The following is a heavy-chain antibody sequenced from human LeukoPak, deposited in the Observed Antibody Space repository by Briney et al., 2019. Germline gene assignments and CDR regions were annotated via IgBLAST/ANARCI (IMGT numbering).Heavy chain of an antibody. CDR1: GVTVGTNS. Sequence: GGSLRLSCAASGVTVGTNSMSWARQSPGKGLEWVSVIYGGGSTYNADYVNGRFTVSRDNSRNTLVLQMNNLRAEDTALYFCASAREYCGSAECYEYFQHWGQGTLVIVSS. CDR2: IYGGGST. V-gene: IGHV3-53*01. CDR3: ASAREYCGSAECYEYFQH. D-gene: IGHD2-21*01. J-gene: IGHJ1*01.